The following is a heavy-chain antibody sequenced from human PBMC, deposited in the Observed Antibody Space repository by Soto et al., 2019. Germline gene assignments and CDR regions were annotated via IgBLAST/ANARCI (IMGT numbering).Heavy chain of an antibody. CDR3: ARAGGISMVRGVIRDFYGMDV. V-gene: IGHV3-30*03. CDR2: ISYHGSNE. CDR1: GFTFRTYG. J-gene: IGHJ6*02. D-gene: IGHD3-10*01. Sequence: QVRLVESGGGVVRPGKSLRLSCAASGFTFRTYGMHWVRQAPGKGLEWVAVISYHGSNEYYADSVKGRFTISRDNSQNTLYLQMNSLRPEDTALYYCARAGGISMVRGVIRDFYGMDVWGQGTTVTVSS.